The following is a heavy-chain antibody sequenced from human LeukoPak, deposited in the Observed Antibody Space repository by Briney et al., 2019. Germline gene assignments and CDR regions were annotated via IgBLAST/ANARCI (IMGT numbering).Heavy chain of an antibody. D-gene: IGHD6-19*01. V-gene: IGHV3-23*01. CDR2: LSGSGITT. CDR3: AKGIYSSGWSYFDY. J-gene: IGHJ4*01. Sequence: GGSLRLSCAASGFTFSNSAMSWVRQAPGKGLEWVSTLSGSGITTYYADSVKGRFTISRDNSKNTLYLQRNSLRAEDTAVYYCAKGIYSSGWSYFDYWGHGTLVTVSS. CDR1: GFTFSNSA.